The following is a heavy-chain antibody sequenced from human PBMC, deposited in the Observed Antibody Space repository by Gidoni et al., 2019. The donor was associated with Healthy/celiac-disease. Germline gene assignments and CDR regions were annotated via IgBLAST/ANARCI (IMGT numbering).Heavy chain of an antibody. CDR1: GFTFSSYG. CDR2: IWYDGSNK. Sequence: QVQLVESGGGVVQPGRSLRLSCAASGFTFSSYGMHWVRQAPGKGLEWVAVIWYDGSNKYYADSVKGRFTISRDNSKNTLYLQMNSLRAEDTAVYYCARDFDYDSSGYLSHFDYWGQGTLVTVSS. V-gene: IGHV3-33*01. CDR3: ARDFDYDSSGYLSHFDY. J-gene: IGHJ4*02. D-gene: IGHD3-22*01.